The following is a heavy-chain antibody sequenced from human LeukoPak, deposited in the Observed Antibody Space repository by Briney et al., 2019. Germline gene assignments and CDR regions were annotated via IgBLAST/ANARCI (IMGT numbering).Heavy chain of an antibody. D-gene: IGHD1-26*01. CDR3: ARGLSEEGTTNAFDV. J-gene: IGHJ3*01. V-gene: IGHV5-51*04. Sequence: GESLKISCEGSGYNFNNYWIGWVRRMPGKGLEWMGIIYPGDSDTKYSPSFEGRVIISVDMPINTAYLQWSGLKASDSAIYYCARGLSEEGTTNAFDVWGRGTMVTVSS. CDR1: GYNFNNYW. CDR2: IYPGDSDT.